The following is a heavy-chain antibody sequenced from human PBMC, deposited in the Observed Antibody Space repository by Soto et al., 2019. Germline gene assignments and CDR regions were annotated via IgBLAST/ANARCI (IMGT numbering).Heavy chain of an antibody. J-gene: IGHJ5*02. D-gene: IGHD6-25*01. Sequence: PAETLSLTFTVSGASLSVGPYTWGWIQQSQDRGLELIGTISHMGTTYYNTSLENRLTISLDTSNKQFTLKLTSVAAAHAPVYYCARLPTGLPNWVHXWGQGILVTVSX. V-gene: IGHV4-39*01. CDR3: ARLPTGLPNWVHX. CDR1: GASLSVGPYT. CDR2: ISHMGTT.